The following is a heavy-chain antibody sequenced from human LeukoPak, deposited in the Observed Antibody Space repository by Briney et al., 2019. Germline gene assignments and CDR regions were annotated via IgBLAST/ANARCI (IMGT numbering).Heavy chain of an antibody. CDR2: IYSGGST. CDR1: GFTVSNNY. J-gene: IGHJ4*02. Sequence: AGGSLRLSCAVSGFTVSNNYLSWVRQAPGKGLEWVAIIYSGGSTYYGDSVKGRFTTTRDNSKNTLYLQMNSLRAEDTAVYYCAKRRSGSSGWFPFDYWGQGTLVTVSS. CDR3: AKRRSGSSGWFPFDY. D-gene: IGHD6-19*01. V-gene: IGHV3-53*01.